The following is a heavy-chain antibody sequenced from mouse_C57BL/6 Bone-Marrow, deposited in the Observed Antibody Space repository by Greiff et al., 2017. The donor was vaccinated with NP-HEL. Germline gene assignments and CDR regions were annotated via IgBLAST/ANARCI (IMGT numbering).Heavy chain of an antibody. D-gene: IGHD1-1*01. CDR1: GYTFTDYN. CDR3: ANYYYGTLLY. Sequence: VQLQQSGPELVKPGASVKIPCKASGYTFTDYNMDWVKQSHGKSLEWIGDINPNNGGTIYNQKFKGKATLTVDKSSSTAYMELRSLTSEDTVVYYCANYYYGTLLYWGQGTTLTVSS. J-gene: IGHJ2*01. V-gene: IGHV1-18*01. CDR2: INPNNGGT.